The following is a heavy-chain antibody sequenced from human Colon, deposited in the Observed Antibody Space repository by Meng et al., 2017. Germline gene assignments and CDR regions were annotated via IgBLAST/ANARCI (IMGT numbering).Heavy chain of an antibody. CDR2: ISQSGSS. CDR1: GGSISSTNW. J-gene: IGHJ1*01. V-gene: IGHV4-4*02. D-gene: IGHD1-26*01. CDR3: AREDGSIGFTPAGQ. Sequence: QGPLQESGQGLVRPSGTPPLPFAVSGGSISSTNWWSWIRQPPGKGLEWIGEISQSGSSNYNPSLKSRVTMSLDKSKNHFFLNLSPVSAADTAVYYCAREDGSIGFTPAGQWGQGTLVTVSS.